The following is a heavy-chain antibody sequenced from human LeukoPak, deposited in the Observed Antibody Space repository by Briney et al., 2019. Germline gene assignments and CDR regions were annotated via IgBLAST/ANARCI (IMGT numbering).Heavy chain of an antibody. Sequence: PGGSLRLSCAASGFPFSNYWMSWVRQAPGKGLEWVANIKQDGGEKYYVDSVKGRFTTSRDNGKNSLYLQMNSLRAEDTAVYYCARAEGDYYYYFYMDVWGKGNTVTVS. J-gene: IGHJ6*03. CDR1: GFPFSNYW. CDR3: ARAEGDYYYYFYMDV. CDR2: IKQDGGEK. V-gene: IGHV3-7*01.